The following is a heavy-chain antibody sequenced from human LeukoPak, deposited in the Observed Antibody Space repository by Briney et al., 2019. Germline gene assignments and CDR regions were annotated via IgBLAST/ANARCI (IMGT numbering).Heavy chain of an antibody. CDR2: ISYDARNK. CDR1: GLTFSSHA. CDR3: ATGDCGGDCYSSYFDY. J-gene: IGHJ4*02. Sequence: GGSLRLSCAASGLTFSSHAMHWVRHAPGKGLAWVAVISYDARNKYYADSVKGRFTISRDNSKSILYLQMNSLRDEDTAVYYCATGDCGGDCYSSYFDYWGQGTLVSVFS. D-gene: IGHD2-21*02. V-gene: IGHV3-30*04.